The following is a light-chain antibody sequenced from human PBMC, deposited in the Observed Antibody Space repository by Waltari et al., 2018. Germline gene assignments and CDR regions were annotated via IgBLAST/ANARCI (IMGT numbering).Light chain of an antibody. CDR1: QSVSSN. J-gene: IGKJ2*01. CDR3: QQYNNWPYT. Sequence: EIVMTQSPATLSVSPGERATLSCRASQSVSSNFAWYQQKPGQAPRLLIYGASTRATGIPARFSGSGSGTEFTLTISSLQSEDFAVYYCQQYNNWPYTFGQGTKLET. CDR2: GAS. V-gene: IGKV3-15*01.